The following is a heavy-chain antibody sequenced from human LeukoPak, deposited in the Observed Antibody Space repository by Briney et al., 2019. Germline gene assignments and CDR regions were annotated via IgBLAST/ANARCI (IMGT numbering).Heavy chain of an antibody. CDR1: GGTFSSYA. V-gene: IGHV1-69*06. J-gene: IGHJ1*01. CDR2: IIPIFGTA. D-gene: IGHD6-13*01. CDR3: ARDYVLTPILAAAQPSFQH. Sequence: ASVKVSCKASGGTFSSYAISWVRQAPGQGLEWMGGIIPIFGTANYAQKFQGRVTITADKSTSTAYMELSSLRSEDTAVYYCARDYVLTPILAAAQPSFQHWGQGTLVTVSS.